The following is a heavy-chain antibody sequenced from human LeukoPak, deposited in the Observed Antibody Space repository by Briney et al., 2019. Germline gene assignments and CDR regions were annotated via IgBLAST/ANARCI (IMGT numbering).Heavy chain of an antibody. J-gene: IGHJ4*02. D-gene: IGHD3-10*01. Sequence: GGSLRLSCAAPGFTASSNYMSRDRQAPGQGPECVSFVYHVGTIYYTDSVKGRFIISRDNSKNTLYLQMNSLRAEDMAMYYCSLMLRGMYYFDYWGQGTLVTVSS. CDR3: SLMLRGMYYFDY. V-gene: IGHV3-53*01. CDR2: VYHVGTI. CDR1: GFTASSNY.